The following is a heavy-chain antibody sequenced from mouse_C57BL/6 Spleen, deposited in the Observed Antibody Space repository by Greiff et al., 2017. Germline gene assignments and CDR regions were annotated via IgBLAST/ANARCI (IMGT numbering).Heavy chain of an antibody. V-gene: IGHV5-17*01. Sequence: VESGGGLVKPGGSLKLSCAASGFTFSDYGMHWVRQAPEKGLEWVAYISSGSSTIYYADTVKGRFTISSDNAKNTLFLQMTSLRSEDTAMYYCARGHYGSSYTFAYWGQGTLVTVSA. CDR3: ARGHYGSSYTFAY. J-gene: IGHJ3*01. D-gene: IGHD1-1*01. CDR2: ISSGSSTI. CDR1: GFTFSDYG.